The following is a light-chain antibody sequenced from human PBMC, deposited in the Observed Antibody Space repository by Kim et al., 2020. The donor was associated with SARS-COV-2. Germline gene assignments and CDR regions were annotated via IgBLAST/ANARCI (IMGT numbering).Light chain of an antibody. J-gene: IGKJ5*01. V-gene: IGKV3-11*01. Sequence: PGERPPLSCRASQSVSSYLAWYQQKPGQAPRLLIYDASNRATGIPARFSGSGSGTDFTLTISSLEPEDFAVYYCQQRSNWPRGVTFGQGTRLEIK. CDR2: DAS. CDR1: QSVSSY. CDR3: QQRSNWPRGVT.